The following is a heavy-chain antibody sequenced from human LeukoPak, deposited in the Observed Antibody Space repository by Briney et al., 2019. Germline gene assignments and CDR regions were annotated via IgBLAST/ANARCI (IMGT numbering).Heavy chain of an antibody. J-gene: IGHJ4*02. CDR2: INPSDGST. CDR3: ARVPIGGAFDY. D-gene: IGHD2/OR15-2a*01. CDR1: GYIFTSYY. V-gene: IGHV1-46*01. Sequence: ASVKVSCKASGYIFTSYYMHWVRQAPGQGLEWMGIINPSDGSTIYAQMFQGRVTMTRDTSTSTVYMVLTSLTSDDTAVYYCARVPIGGAFDYWGQRNLVPVSS.